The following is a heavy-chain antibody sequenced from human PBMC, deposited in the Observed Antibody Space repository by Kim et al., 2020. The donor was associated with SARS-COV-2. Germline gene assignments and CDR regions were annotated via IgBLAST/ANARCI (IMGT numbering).Heavy chain of an antibody. V-gene: IGHV1-2*05. D-gene: IGHD3-10*01. J-gene: IGHJ6*02. Sequence: ASVKVSCKASGYTFTGYYMHWVRQAPGQGLEWMGRINPNSGGTNYAQKFQGRVTMTRDTSISTAYMELSRLRSDDTVVYYCAREGYGSGPMGGMDVWGQGTTVTVSS. CDR3: AREGYGSGPMGGMDV. CDR1: GYTFTGYY. CDR2: INPNSGGT.